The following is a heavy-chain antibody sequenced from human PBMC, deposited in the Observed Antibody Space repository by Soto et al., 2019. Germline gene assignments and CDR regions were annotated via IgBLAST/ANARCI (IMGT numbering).Heavy chain of an antibody. D-gene: IGHD3-3*01. V-gene: IGHV1-2*04. J-gene: IGHJ4*02. Sequence: ASLKVSCNASGYTFTGYYMHWVLQAPGQGLEWMGWINPNSGGTNYAQKFQGWVTMTRDTSISTAYMELSRLRSDDTAVYYCARAPKDFWDFDYWGQGTLVSVSS. CDR2: INPNSGGT. CDR1: GYTFTGYY. CDR3: ARAPKDFWDFDY.